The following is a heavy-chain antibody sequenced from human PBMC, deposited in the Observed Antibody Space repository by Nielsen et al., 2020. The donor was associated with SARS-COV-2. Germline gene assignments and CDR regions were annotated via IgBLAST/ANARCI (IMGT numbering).Heavy chain of an antibody. D-gene: IGHD3-3*01. CDR1: GGSISSYY. CDR3: ARVEGITIFGVVIIGAFDI. V-gene: IGHV4-59*01. CDR2: IYYSGST. Sequence: SETLSLTCTVSGGSISSYYWSWIRQPPGKGLEWIGYIYYSGSTNYNPSLKSRVTISVDTSKNQFSLKLSSVTAADTAVYYCARVEGITIFGVVIIGAFDIWGQGTMVTVSS. J-gene: IGHJ3*02.